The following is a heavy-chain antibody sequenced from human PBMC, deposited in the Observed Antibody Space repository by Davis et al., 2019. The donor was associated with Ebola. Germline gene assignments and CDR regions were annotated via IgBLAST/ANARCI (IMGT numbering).Heavy chain of an antibody. D-gene: IGHD6-19*01. Sequence: AASVKVSCKASGYTFTGYYMHWVRHAPGQGLEWMGWINPNSGGTNYAQKLHGRVTMTTDTSTSTAYMELRSLRSDDTAVYYCARGERSGWYSLRIDYWGQGTLVTVSS. J-gene: IGHJ4*02. CDR3: ARGERSGWYSLRIDY. V-gene: IGHV1-2*02. CDR2: INPNSGGT. CDR1: GYTFTGYY.